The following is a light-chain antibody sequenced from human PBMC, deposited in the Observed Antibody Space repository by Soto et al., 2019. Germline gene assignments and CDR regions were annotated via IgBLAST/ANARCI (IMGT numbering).Light chain of an antibody. CDR2: DVS. CDR1: ESVTDY. Sequence: IVLTQSPATLSLSPGERGTLSCRASESVTDYLAWYQQKPGQAPRLLVYDVSYRAAGIPTRFSGGGSGTDFTLTISNVEPEDFAVYYCQQRSDWPWTFGQGTKV. J-gene: IGKJ1*01. CDR3: QQRSDWPWT. V-gene: IGKV3-11*01.